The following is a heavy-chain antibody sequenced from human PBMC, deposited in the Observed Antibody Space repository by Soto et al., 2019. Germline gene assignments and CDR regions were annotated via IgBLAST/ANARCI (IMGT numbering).Heavy chain of an antibody. V-gene: IGHV4-31*03. CDR1: GGSITSGAYY. CDR3: ARDPIDLYSNYYYYAMDV. CDR2: IFYSGST. D-gene: IGHD2-15*01. J-gene: IGHJ6*02. Sequence: QVQLQESGPGLVKPSQTLSLTCTVSGGSITSGAYYWSWIRQHPGKGLEWIGYIFYSGSTYYNPSLKSRVTISVDTSKNQFSLKLSSVTAADTAVYYCARDPIDLYSNYYYYAMDVWGQGTTVTVSS.